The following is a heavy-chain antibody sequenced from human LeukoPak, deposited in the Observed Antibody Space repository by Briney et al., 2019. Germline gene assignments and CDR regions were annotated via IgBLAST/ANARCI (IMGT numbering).Heavy chain of an antibody. D-gene: IGHD3-22*01. CDR2: ISSSGSTI. Sequence: GGPLRLSCAASGFTFRSYEMNWVRQAPGKGLEWVSYISSSGSTIYYADSVKGRFTISRDNAKNSLYLQMNSLRAEDTAVYYCARDFNYYDSSGYPHWYFDLWGRGTLVTVSS. CDR3: ARDFNYYDSSGYPHWYFDL. CDR1: GFTFRSYE. V-gene: IGHV3-48*03. J-gene: IGHJ2*01.